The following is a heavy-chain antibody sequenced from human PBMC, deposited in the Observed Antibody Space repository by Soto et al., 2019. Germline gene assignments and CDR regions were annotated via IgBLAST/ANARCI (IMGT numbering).Heavy chain of an antibody. J-gene: IGHJ4*02. D-gene: IGHD3-22*01. CDR3: AKDSSGYYYALDY. V-gene: IGHV3-23*01. CDR2: ISGSGGST. Sequence: GGSLRLSCTPSGFTFSSYAMICVREAPGKGLEWVSAISGSGGSTYYADSVKGRFTISRDNSKNTLYLQMNSLRAEDTAVYYCAKDSSGYYYALDYWGQGTLVTVSS. CDR1: GFTFSSYA.